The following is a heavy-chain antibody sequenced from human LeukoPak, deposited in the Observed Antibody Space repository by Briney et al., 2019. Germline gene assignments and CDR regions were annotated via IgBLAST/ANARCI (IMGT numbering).Heavy chain of an antibody. V-gene: IGHV3-23*01. D-gene: IGHD2-2*01. CDR3: AKYGAGYCSSTSCSWYAFDI. CDR2: ISGSGGST. Sequence: PGGSLRLSCAASGFTFSSYAMSWVRQAPGKGLEWVSAISGSGGSTYYADSVKGRFTISRDNSKNTLYLQMNSLRAEDTAVYYCAKYGAGYCSSTSCSWYAFDIWGQGTMATVSS. J-gene: IGHJ3*02. CDR1: GFTFSSYA.